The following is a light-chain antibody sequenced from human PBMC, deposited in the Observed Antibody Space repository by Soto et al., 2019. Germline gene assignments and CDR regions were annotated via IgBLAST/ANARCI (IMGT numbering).Light chain of an antibody. CDR1: QSVSSD. CDR3: QQNNNRPRT. V-gene: IGKV3-15*01. J-gene: IGKJ1*01. CDR2: GAS. Sequence: IVMAQYPAPLSVSPGERATLSCRASQSVSSDLAWYHQKPGQAPRLLIYGASTRATGIPARFSGSGSGTEFTLTINSLQSEDFAAYYCQQNNNRPRTFGQGTKVDI.